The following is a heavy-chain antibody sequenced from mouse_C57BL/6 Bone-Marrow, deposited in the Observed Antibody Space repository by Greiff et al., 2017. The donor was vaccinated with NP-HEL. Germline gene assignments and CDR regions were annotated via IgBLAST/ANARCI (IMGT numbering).Heavy chain of an antibody. D-gene: IGHD2-10*02. CDR1: GYTFPSYW. CDR2: IDPSDSYT. Sequence: QVQLQQPGAELVRPGTSVKLSCKASGYTFPSYWMHWVKQRPRQGLEWIGVIDPSDSYTNYNQKFKGKAKWTVDTSSSTAYMQLSSLTSEDSAVYYCAREGSIYFDYWGQGTTLTVSS. V-gene: IGHV1-59*01. CDR3: AREGSIYFDY. J-gene: IGHJ2*01.